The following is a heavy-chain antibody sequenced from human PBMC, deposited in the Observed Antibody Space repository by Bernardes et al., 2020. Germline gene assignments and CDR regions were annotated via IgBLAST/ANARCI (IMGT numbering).Heavy chain of an antibody. CDR3: ARHHSGGFDP. J-gene: IGHJ5*02. D-gene: IGHD6-25*01. CDR1: GFTFGSYW. V-gene: IGHV3-7*01. CDR2: IKPDGSDK. Sequence: GGSLRLSCAASGFTFGSYWMGWVRQTPGKGLEWVANIKPDGSDKFYVDSVKGRFIISRDNSKSSLYLQMTSLRAEDTSVYYCARHHSGGFDPSGQGTLVTVSS.